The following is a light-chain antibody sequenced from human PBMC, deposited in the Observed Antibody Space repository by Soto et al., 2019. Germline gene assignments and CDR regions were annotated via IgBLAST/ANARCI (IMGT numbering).Light chain of an antibody. CDR3: ETWDINTRV. J-gene: IGLJ3*02. V-gene: IGLV4-60*02. CDR1: SGHSSYI. Sequence: QLVLTQSSSASASLGSSVRLTCTLSSGHSSYIIAWHQQQPGKAPRYLMKLEGSGSYNKGSGVPDRFSGSSSGPDRYLTISNLQFEDEADYYCETWDINTRVFGGGTKVTVL. CDR2: LEGSGSY.